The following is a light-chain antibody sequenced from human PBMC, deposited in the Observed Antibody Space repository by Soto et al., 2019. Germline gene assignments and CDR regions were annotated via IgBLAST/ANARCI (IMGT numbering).Light chain of an antibody. V-gene: IGKV1-5*01. CDR2: DAS. CDR3: QQYNSYSPT. J-gene: IGKJ5*01. CDR1: QSISSW. Sequence: DIQMTQSPSTLSASVGDRVTITCRASQSISSWLAWYQQKPGKAPKILIYDASSLKSGVPSRFSGSGSGTEFTLTISSLQPDDFATYYCQQYNSYSPTFGQGTRLEIK.